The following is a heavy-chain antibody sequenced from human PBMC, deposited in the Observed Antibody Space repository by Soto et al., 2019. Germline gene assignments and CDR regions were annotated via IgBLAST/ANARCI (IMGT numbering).Heavy chain of an antibody. D-gene: IGHD6-13*01. CDR3: AKGALGSSSWYDFDY. CDR1: GFTFSSYA. V-gene: IGHV3-23*01. CDR2: ISGSGGST. Sequence: PGGSLRLSCAASGFTFSSYAMSWVRQAPGKGLEWVSAISGSGGSTHYADSVKGRFTISRDNSKNTLYLQMNSLRAEDTAVYYCAKGALGSSSWYDFDYWGQGTLVTVSS. J-gene: IGHJ4*02.